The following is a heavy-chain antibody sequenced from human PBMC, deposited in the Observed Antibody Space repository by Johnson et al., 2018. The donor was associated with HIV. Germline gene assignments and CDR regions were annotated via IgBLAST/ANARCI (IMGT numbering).Heavy chain of an antibody. J-gene: IGHJ3*02. D-gene: IGHD1-26*01. V-gene: IGHV3-43*01. CDR3: ARDGSGSFDAFDI. Sequence: VQLVESGGGVVQPGGSLRLSCAASGFTFDDYTMHWVRQAPGKGLEWVSLISWDGGSTYYADSVNGRFTISRDNSKNTLYLQMNSLRAEDTAVYYCARDGSGSFDAFDIWGQGTMVTVSS. CDR2: ISWDGGST. CDR1: GFTFDDYT.